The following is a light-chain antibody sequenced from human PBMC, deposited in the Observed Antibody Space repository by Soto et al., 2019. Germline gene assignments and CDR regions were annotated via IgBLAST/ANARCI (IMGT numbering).Light chain of an antibody. CDR1: QSIITY. J-gene: IGKJ2*01. V-gene: IGKV1-39*01. CDR3: QQSYRTPHT. Sequence: DIQMTQSPSSLSASVGDRVTIACRASQSIITYLNWYQQRQGRAPKLLIYAASNLLSGVPSRFSGSGSGTNFTLTISSLQPEDFATYYCQQSYRTPHTFGQGTKLETK. CDR2: AAS.